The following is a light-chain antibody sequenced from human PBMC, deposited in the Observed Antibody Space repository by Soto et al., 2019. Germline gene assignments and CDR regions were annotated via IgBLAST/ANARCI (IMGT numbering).Light chain of an antibody. CDR3: QQYSKWPIT. CDR2: GIS. CDR1: QSVNSN. Sequence: EMVMTQSPAILSVSPGESATLSCRASQSVNSNYLAWYQQHPGQPPRLLIYGISTRATGIPARFSGSGSGTEFSLAISTLQSEDFAVYYCQQYSKWPITVGQGTRREIK. J-gene: IGKJ5*01. V-gene: IGKV3-15*01.